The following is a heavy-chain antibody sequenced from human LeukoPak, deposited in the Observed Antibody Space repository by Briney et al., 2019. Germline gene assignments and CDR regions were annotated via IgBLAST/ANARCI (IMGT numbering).Heavy chain of an antibody. D-gene: IGHD3-10*01. J-gene: IGHJ5*02. CDR2: INHSGST. V-gene: IGHV4-34*01. CDR1: GGSISSYY. CDR3: ARGNQYGSGSYYNVYGDNWFDP. Sequence: SETLSLTCTVSGGSISSYYWSWIRQPPGKGLEWIGEINHSGSTNYNPSLKSRVTISVDTSKNQFSLKLSSVTAADTAVYYCARGNQYGSGSYYNVYGDNWFDPWGQGTLVTVSS.